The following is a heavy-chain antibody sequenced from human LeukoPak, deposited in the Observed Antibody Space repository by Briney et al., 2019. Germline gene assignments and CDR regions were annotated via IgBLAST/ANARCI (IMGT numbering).Heavy chain of an antibody. Sequence: SVKVSCKASGGTFSSYAISWVRQAPGQGLEWMGGIIPIFGTANYAQRFQGRVTITADESTSTAYMELSSLRSEDTAVYYCARNQRVGFLEWPRHFDYWGQGTLVTVSS. D-gene: IGHD3-3*01. CDR1: GGTFSSYA. CDR3: ARNQRVGFLEWPRHFDY. V-gene: IGHV1-69*13. CDR2: IIPIFGTA. J-gene: IGHJ4*02.